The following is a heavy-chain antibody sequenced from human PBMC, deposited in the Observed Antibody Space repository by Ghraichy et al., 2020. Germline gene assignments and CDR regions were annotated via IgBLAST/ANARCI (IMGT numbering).Heavy chain of an antibody. Sequence: GGSLRLSCAASGFTFSSYAMSWVRQAPGKGLEWVSAISGSGGSTYYADSVKGRFTISRDNSKNTLYLQMNSLRAEDTAVYYCAKDRARLRGGSGAFDYWGQGTLVTVSS. V-gene: IGHV3-23*01. CDR3: AKDRARLRGGSGAFDY. J-gene: IGHJ4*02. CDR2: ISGSGGST. D-gene: IGHD3-16*01. CDR1: GFTFSSYA.